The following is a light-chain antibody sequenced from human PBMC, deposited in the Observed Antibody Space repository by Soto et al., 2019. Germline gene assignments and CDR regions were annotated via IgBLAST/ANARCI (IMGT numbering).Light chain of an antibody. V-gene: IGKV1-39*01. CDR2: AAS. Sequence: DIQMTQSPSSLSASVGDRVTITCRASQSISNYLNWYQQKPGKAPKLLIYAASTLQSGVPSRFSGSGSGTDFTLTISSLQPEDFAVYYCQQSYSTPLTFGGGTKVEIK. CDR3: QQSYSTPLT. J-gene: IGKJ4*01. CDR1: QSISNY.